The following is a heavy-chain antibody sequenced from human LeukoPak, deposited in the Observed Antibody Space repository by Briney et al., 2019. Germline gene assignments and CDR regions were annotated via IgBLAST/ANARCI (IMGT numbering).Heavy chain of an antibody. J-gene: IGHJ2*01. Sequence: GGSLRLSCAASGFTFSSYDMHWVRQATGKGLEWVSAIGTAGDTYYPGSVKGRFTISRENAKNSLYLQMNSLRAGDTAVYYCARGLGYYDSRGYIWYFDLWGRGTLVTVSS. CDR2: IGTAGDT. V-gene: IGHV3-13*01. D-gene: IGHD3-22*01. CDR3: ARGLGYYDSRGYIWYFDL. CDR1: GFTFSSYD.